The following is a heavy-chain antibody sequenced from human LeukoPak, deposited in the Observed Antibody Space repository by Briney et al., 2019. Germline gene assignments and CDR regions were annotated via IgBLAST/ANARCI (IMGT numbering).Heavy chain of an antibody. V-gene: IGHV4-59*08. CDR2: IYYSGST. J-gene: IGHJ4*02. CDR3: ARTYSSGWYWSVGRYYFDY. Sequence: PSETLSLTCTVSGGSISSYYWSWIRQPPGKGLEWIGYIYYSGSTNYNPSLKSRVTISVDTSKNQFSLKLSSVTAADTAVCYCARTYSSGWYWSVGRYYFDYWGQGTLVTVSS. D-gene: IGHD6-19*01. CDR1: GGSISSYY.